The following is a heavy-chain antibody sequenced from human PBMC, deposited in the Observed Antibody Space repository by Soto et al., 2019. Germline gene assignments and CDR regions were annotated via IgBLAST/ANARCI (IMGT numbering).Heavy chain of an antibody. J-gene: IGHJ4*02. CDR2: MTFDGSTK. V-gene: IGHV3-30-3*01. D-gene: IGHD1-26*01. Sequence: GGSLRFSCVASGLPFSTYQMYWVRQAPGKGLEGVAVMTFDGSTKYHADSVRGRFTISRDNSKNTLYLDMRSLRIEDTAVYYCASGSYFVNWGLGTLVTVS. CDR3: ASGSYFVN. CDR1: GLPFSTYQ.